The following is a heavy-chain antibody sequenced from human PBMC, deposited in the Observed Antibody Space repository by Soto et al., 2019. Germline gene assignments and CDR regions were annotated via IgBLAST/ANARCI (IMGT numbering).Heavy chain of an antibody. J-gene: IGHJ6*02. CDR2: IYSGGST. D-gene: IGHD6-6*01. Sequence: PGGSLRLSCAASGFTVSSNYMSWVRQAPGKGLEWVSVIYSGGSTYYADSVKGRFTISRDNSKNTLYLQMNSLRAEDTAVYYRARDRQLNYYYGMDVWGQGTTVTVSS. CDR1: GFTVSSNY. V-gene: IGHV3-53*01. CDR3: ARDRQLNYYYGMDV.